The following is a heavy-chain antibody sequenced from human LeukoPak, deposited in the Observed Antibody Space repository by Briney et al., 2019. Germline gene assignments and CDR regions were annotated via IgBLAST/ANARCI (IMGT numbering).Heavy chain of an antibody. CDR2: ISAYNGNT. CDR1: GYTFTSYG. Sequence: ASVKVSCKASGYTFTSYGISWVRQAPGQGLEWMGWISAYNGNTNYAQELQGRVTMTTDTSTSTAYMELRSLRSDDTAVYYCARGQMYYYDSSGYYPLHYFDYWGQGTLVTVSS. V-gene: IGHV1-18*01. D-gene: IGHD3-22*01. CDR3: ARGQMYYYDSSGYYPLHYFDY. J-gene: IGHJ4*02.